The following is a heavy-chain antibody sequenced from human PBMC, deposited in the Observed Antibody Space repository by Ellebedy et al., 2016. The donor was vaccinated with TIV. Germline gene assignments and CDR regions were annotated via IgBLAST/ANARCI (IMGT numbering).Heavy chain of an antibody. Sequence: MPGGSLRLSCAASGFTLSSYSMNWVRQPPGKGLEWIGEMHHSGSTNYIPSLKGRVTMSVDTSKNQFSLKLSSLTAADTAVYFCARESDSQFYFDYWGQGSLVTVSS. V-gene: IGHV4-34*01. J-gene: IGHJ4*02. CDR1: GFTLSSYS. CDR2: MHHSGST. CDR3: ARESDSQFYFDY.